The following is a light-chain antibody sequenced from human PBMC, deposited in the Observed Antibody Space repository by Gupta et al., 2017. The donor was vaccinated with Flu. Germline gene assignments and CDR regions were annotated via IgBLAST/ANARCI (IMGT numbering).Light chain of an antibody. Sequence: VMTQSPYALPVSLVERATINCKSSQSVLYSSNNKNYLAWYQQKPGQPPKLLIYWASTRESGVPDRFSGSGSGTDFTLTISSLHAEDVAVYYCQQYHSTPLTFGGGTKVEIK. CDR3: QQYHSTPLT. CDR1: QSVLYSSNNKNY. J-gene: IGKJ4*01. CDR2: WAS. V-gene: IGKV4-1*01.